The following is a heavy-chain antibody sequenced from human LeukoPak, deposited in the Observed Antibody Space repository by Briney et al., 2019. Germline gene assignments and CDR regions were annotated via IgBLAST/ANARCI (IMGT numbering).Heavy chain of an antibody. CDR3: ARDRSRYCSGGSCYSAYDY. Sequence: PGGSLRLSCAASGFTFSSYSMNWVRQAPGKGLEWVSYISSSSSTIYYADSVKGRFTISRDNAKNSLYLQMNSLRAEDTAVYYCARDRSRYCSGGSCYSAYDYWGQGTLVTVSS. CDR1: GFTFSSYS. V-gene: IGHV3-48*04. D-gene: IGHD2-15*01. CDR2: ISSSSSTI. J-gene: IGHJ4*02.